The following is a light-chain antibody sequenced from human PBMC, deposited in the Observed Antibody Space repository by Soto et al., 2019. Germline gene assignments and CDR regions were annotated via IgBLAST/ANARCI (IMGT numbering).Light chain of an antibody. CDR2: GAS. Sequence: EIVMTQSPATLSVSPGERATLSCRASQSVSSSLAWYQQKPGQAPRLLIYGASTRATGIPARFSGSGSGTEFTLTIRSLQSEDFAVYYCQQYNNWSGTFGQGTKVEIK. J-gene: IGKJ1*01. CDR3: QQYNNWSGT. V-gene: IGKV3-15*01. CDR1: QSVSSS.